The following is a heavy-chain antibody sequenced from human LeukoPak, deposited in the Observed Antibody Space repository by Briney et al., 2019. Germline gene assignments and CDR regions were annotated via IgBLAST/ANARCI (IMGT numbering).Heavy chain of an antibody. CDR1: GFTFDSYA. Sequence: GGSLRLSCAASGFTFDSYAMSWVRQAPGKGLEWVSTITNTGGTTYYPDSVKGRFTISRDNPKNTLYLQMNSLRADDTAVYYCAKGGDTSMGIDYRGQGTLVTVSS. CDR3: AKGGDTSMGIDY. J-gene: IGHJ4*02. V-gene: IGHV3-23*01. D-gene: IGHD5-18*01. CDR2: ITNTGGTT.